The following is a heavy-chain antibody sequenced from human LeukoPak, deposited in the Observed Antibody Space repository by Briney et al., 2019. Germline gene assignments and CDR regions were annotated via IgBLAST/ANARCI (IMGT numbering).Heavy chain of an antibody. Sequence: PSETLSLTCLVSGDSISSSSFYWGWIRQPPGKGLEWIGSIYYSGTTYYDPSLKSRVTISVDTSKNQFSLKLSSVTAADTAVYYCARHNSPLVLWFGELSGGFDPWGQGTLVTVSS. V-gene: IGHV4-39*01. J-gene: IGHJ5*02. CDR2: IYYSGTT. CDR3: ARHNSPLVLWFGELSGGFDP. CDR1: GDSISSSSFY. D-gene: IGHD3-10*01.